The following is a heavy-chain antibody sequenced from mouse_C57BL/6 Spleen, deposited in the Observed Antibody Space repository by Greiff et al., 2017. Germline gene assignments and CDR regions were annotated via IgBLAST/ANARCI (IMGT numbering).Heavy chain of an antibody. CDR1: GYTFTGYW. V-gene: IGHV1-50*01. J-gene: IGHJ4*01. D-gene: IGHD2-1*01. CDR3: ARRDYGNYDYAMDY. Sequence: QVQLQQPGAELVKPGASVKLSCKASGYTFTGYWMQWVKQRPGQGLEWIGEIDPSDSYTNYNQKFKGKATLTVDTSSSTAYMQLSSLTSEDSAVYYCARRDYGNYDYAMDYWGQGTSVTVSS. CDR2: IDPSDSYT.